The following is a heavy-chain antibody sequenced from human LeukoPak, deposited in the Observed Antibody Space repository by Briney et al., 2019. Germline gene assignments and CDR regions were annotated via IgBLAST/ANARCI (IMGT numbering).Heavy chain of an antibody. Sequence: SETLSLTCAVYGGSFSGYYWSWIRQPPGKGLEWIGEINHSGSTNYNPSLKSRVTISVDTSKNQFSLKLSSVTAADTAVYYCARGGPRGYSYGYQYWGQGTLVTVSS. CDR3: ARGGPRGYSYGYQY. CDR1: GGSFSGYY. D-gene: IGHD5-18*01. J-gene: IGHJ4*02. CDR2: INHSGST. V-gene: IGHV4-34*01.